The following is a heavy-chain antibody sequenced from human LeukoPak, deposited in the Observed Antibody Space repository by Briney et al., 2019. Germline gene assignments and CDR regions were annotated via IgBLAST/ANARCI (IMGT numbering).Heavy chain of an antibody. V-gene: IGHV3-21*01. J-gene: IGHJ4*02. Sequence: GGSLRLSCAASGFTFSSYSMNWVRQAPGKGLEWVSSISSSSYIYYADSVKGRFTISRDNAKNSLYLQMNSLRAEDTAVYYCARDGYDSSGYYAYWGQGTLVTVSS. D-gene: IGHD3-22*01. CDR2: ISSSSYI. CDR1: GFTFSSYS. CDR3: ARDGYDSSGYYAY.